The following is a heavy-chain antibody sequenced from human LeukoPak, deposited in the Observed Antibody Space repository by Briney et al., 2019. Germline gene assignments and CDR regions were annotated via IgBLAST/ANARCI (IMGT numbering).Heavy chain of an antibody. CDR3: AKVGGGVKPEYFQH. Sequence: PGGSLRLSCAASGFTFSSYGMHWVRQAPGKGLEWVAFIRFTISRDNSKNALYLQTNSLRAEDTAVYYCAKVGGGVKPEYFQHWGQGTLVTVSS. V-gene: IGHV3-30*02. CDR1: GFTFSSYG. D-gene: IGHD3-16*01. CDR2: I. J-gene: IGHJ1*01.